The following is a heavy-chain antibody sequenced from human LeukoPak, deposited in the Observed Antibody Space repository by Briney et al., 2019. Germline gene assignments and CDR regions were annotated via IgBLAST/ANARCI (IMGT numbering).Heavy chain of an antibody. CDR3: ARALVGATSYYYYYMDV. D-gene: IGHD1-26*01. J-gene: IGHJ6*03. CDR2: IYYSGYT. Sequence: SETLSLTCTVSGGSISSYYWSWIRQPPGKGLKWIGNIYYSGYTTYSPSLRSRVTISVDTSKNQFSLKLSSVTAADTAVYYCARALVGATSYYYYYMDVWGKGTTVTISS. V-gene: IGHV4-59*08. CDR1: GGSISSYY.